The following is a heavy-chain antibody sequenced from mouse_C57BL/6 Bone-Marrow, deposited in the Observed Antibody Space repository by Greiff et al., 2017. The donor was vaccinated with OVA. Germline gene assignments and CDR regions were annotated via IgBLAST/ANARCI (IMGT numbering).Heavy chain of an antibody. J-gene: IGHJ3*01. CDR3: SRYCYGSRWFSY. CDR1: GFTFTSYG. CDR2: ISSGGGNT. Sequence: DVQLQESGGDLVKPGGSLKLSCAASGFTFTSYGMTWVRQTPDKGLEWVATISSGGGNTYYPDKVKGRVTISRDNANNTLYLHMSSLTSEATAIYCCSRYCYGSRWFSYWGQGTPVTVSA. V-gene: IGHV5-6*01. D-gene: IGHD1-1*01.